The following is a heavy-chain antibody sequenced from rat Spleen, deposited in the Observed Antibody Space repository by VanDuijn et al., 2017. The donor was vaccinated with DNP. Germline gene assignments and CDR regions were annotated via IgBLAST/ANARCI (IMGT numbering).Heavy chain of an antibody. J-gene: IGHJ3*01. Sequence: QVQMKETGPGLVQTTQTLSVTCTVSGFSLTSYGVHWVRQAPGRGLEWMGIIWPDGSTSYKSALKSRLRISRDTSKSQVFLTMNSLQTDDTAVYYCMVSTFAYWGQGTLVTVSS. CDR2: IWPDGST. V-gene: IGHV2-77*01. D-gene: IGHD1-3*01. CDR3: MVSTFAY. CDR1: GFSLTSYG.